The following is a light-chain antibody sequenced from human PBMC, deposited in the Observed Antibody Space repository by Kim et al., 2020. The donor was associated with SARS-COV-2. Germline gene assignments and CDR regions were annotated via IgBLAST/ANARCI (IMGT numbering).Light chain of an antibody. J-gene: IGLJ2*01. CDR3: QAWASSTVV. CDR2: QNT. Sequence: SYELTQPPSVTVSPGQTATITCSGDKLGNEYACWYQQKPGQSPVLVIYQNTKRPSGIPERFSGSNSGNTATLTISATQAMDEADYYCQAWASSTVVFGGGTQLTVL. CDR1: KLGNEY. V-gene: IGLV3-1*01.